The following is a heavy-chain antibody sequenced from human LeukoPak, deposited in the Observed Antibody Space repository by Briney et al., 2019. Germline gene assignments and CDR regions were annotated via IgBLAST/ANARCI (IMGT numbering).Heavy chain of an antibody. V-gene: IGHV3-48*03. Sequence: GGSLRLSCAASGFTFSTYEMNWVRQAPGKGLEWVSSISSSGSTIYYGDSVKGRFTISRDNAKNSLYLQMNSLRAEDTAVYYCARGPLHVVVPAATWFDPWGQGILVTVSS. CDR1: GFTFSTYE. J-gene: IGHJ5*02. CDR2: ISSSGSTI. CDR3: ARGPLHVVVPAATWFDP. D-gene: IGHD2-2*01.